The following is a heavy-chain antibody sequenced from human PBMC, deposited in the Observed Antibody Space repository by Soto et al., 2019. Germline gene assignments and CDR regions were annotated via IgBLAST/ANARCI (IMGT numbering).Heavy chain of an antibody. CDR3: ARDPELRFLEWPITYNWFDP. J-gene: IGHJ5*02. D-gene: IGHD3-3*01. CDR1: GFTFSSYS. CDR2: ISSSSSTI. V-gene: IGHV3-48*01. Sequence: GGSLRLSCAASGFTFSSYSMNWVRQAPGKGLEWVSYISSSSSTIYYADSVKGRFTISRDNAKNSLYLQMNSLRAEDTAVYYCARDPELRFLEWPITYNWFDPWGQGTLVTVSS.